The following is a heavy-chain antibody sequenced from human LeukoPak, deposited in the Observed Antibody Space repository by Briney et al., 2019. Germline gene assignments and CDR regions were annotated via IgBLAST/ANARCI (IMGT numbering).Heavy chain of an antibody. J-gene: IGHJ4*02. V-gene: IGHV3-33*01. CDR2: IWYDGSNK. Sequence: PGGSLRLSCAASGFTFSSYGMHWVRQAPGKGLEWVAVIWYDGSNKYYADSVKGRFTISRDNSKNTLYLQMNSLRAEDTAVYHCARGSVTTVYYFDYWGQGTLVTVSS. CDR3: ARGSVTTVYYFDY. CDR1: GFTFSSYG. D-gene: IGHD4-17*01.